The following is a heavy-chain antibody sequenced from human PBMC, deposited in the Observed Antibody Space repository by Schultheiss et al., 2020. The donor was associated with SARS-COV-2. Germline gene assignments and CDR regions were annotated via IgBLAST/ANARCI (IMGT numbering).Heavy chain of an antibody. D-gene: IGHD3-22*01. CDR2: ISSSGSTI. CDR1: GFTFSDYY. V-gene: IGHV3-11*01. J-gene: IGHJ4*02. Sequence: GGSLRLSCAASGFTFSDYYMSWIRQAPGKGLEWVSYISSSGSTIYYADSVKGRFTISRDNAKNSLYLQMNSLKTEDTAVYYCARDPDSPNYYDSSGSDYWGQGTLVTVSS. CDR3: ARDPDSPNYYDSSGSDY.